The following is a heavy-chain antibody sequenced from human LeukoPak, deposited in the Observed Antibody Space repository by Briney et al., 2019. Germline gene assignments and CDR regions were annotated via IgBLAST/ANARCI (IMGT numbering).Heavy chain of an antibody. D-gene: IGHD6-13*01. CDR2: INTNNGDT. V-gene: IGHV1-3*04. Sequence: ASVKVSCKASGYTFTNSAIHWVRQAPGQRPEWMGWINTNNGDTKYSPKFQGRVTITRDTSASTAYMELSSLRSEDTAVYFCAARPSMAPAGFDFWGQGTLVTVSS. CDR3: AARPSMAPAGFDF. CDR1: GYTFTNSA. J-gene: IGHJ4*02.